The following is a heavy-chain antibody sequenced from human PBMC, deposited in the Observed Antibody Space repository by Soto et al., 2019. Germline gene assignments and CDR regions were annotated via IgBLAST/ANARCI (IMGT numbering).Heavy chain of an antibody. V-gene: IGHV5-10-1*01. Sequence: PGESLKISCNGSGYSFTSYWISWVRQMPGKCLEWMGRIDPSDSYTNYSPSFQGHVTISADKSISTSYLQWSSLKASDTAMYYCARTATYYYDSSGYYGTGLIDYWGQGTLVTVSS. J-gene: IGHJ4*02. D-gene: IGHD3-22*01. CDR1: GYSFTSYW. CDR2: IDPSDSYT. CDR3: ARTATYYYDSSGYYGTGLIDY.